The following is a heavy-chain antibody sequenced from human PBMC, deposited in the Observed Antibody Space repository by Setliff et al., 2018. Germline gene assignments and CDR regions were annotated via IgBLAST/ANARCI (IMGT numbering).Heavy chain of an antibody. Sequence: SVKVSCKASGYSFTLYAMHWMRQAPGQGLEWMGWINPNSGGTNYAQKFQGRVTMTRDTSISTAYMELSRLRSDDTAVYYCARVQWELYAFDIWGQGTMVTVSS. J-gene: IGHJ3*02. V-gene: IGHV1-2*02. CDR2: INPNSGGT. CDR3: ARVQWELYAFDI. CDR1: GYSFTLYA. D-gene: IGHD1-26*01.